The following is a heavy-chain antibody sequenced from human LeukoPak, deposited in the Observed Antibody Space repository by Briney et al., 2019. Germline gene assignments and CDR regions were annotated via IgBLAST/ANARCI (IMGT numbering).Heavy chain of an antibody. D-gene: IGHD1-26*01. CDR1: GDSVSSNSAA. V-gene: IGHV6-1*01. CDR3: ASAELQIDKDAFDI. J-gene: IGHJ3*02. Sequence: SQTLSLTCAISGDSVSSNSAAWNWIRQSPSSGLEWLGRTYYRSKWYNDYAVSVKSRITINPDTSKNPFSLQLNSVTPEDTAVYYCASAELQIDKDAFDIWGQGTMVTVSS. CDR2: TYYRSKWYN.